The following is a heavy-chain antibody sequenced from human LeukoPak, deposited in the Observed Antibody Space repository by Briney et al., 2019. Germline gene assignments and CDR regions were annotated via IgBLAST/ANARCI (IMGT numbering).Heavy chain of an antibody. CDR3: ARISTAVAGVDY. D-gene: IGHD6-19*01. CDR2: IKKDGGEK. J-gene: IGHJ4*02. CDR1: GFTFSRSW. V-gene: IGHV3-7*01. Sequence: PGGSLRLSCGDSGFTFSRSWMRWVRQAPGKGLEWVANIKKDGGEKYYVASVKGRFTISRDNAKNLVYLQMDSLRVEDTAVYYCARISTAVAGVDYWGQGTLVTVSS.